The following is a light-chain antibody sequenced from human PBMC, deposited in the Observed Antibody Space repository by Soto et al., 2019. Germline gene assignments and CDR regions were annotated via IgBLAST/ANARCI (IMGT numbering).Light chain of an antibody. CDR2: DVT. CDR3: SSYTSIITYV. J-gene: IGLJ1*01. V-gene: IGLV2-14*01. Sequence: QSVLTQPASVSGSPGQSITISCTGTSSDVGGYSFVSWYQQHPDKAPKLMIYDVTNRPSGVSNRFSGSKSGNTASLTISGLQAEYLADYYCSSYTSIITYVFGTGPKVTVL. CDR1: SSDVGGYSF.